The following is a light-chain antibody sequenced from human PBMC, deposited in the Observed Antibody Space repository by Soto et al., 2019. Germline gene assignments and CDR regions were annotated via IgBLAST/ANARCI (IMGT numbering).Light chain of an antibody. V-gene: IGKV1-39*01. CDR1: QDITTY. Sequence: DIQMTQSPSSLSASIGDRVTISCRASQDITTYLNWYQQKPGKAPKLLIYAASTLQSGVPSRFSGSGSETVFTLSIKNVQPEDFAIYYCQQSSSTLWTFGQGTKVEGK. CDR3: QQSSSTLWT. CDR2: AAS. J-gene: IGKJ1*01.